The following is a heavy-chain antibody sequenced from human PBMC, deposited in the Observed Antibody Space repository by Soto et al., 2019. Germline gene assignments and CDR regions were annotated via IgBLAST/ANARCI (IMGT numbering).Heavy chain of an antibody. D-gene: IGHD5-12*01. V-gene: IGHV4-59*01. CDR2: IYSSGST. CDR3: ATRGGYDPYYFDY. CDR1: GGSISSYY. J-gene: IGHJ4*02. Sequence: QVQLQESGPGLVKPSETLSLTCTVSGGSISSYYWSWIRQSPGKGLEWIGYIYSSGSTGYNPSLKSRVTISIDTSKSQFPRKLRCVTGADPGRYYWATRGGYDPYYFDYWGQGTLVTVSS.